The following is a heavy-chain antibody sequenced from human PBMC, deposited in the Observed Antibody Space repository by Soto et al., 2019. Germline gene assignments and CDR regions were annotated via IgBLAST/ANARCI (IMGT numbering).Heavy chain of an antibody. D-gene: IGHD2-15*01. Sequence: DVQLVESGGKLVQPGGSLRLSCGASGFDFSVHSMNWVRQAPGKGLEWLSFISSGGKTIYYADSVRGRFTVSRDNGKRSLYLQMNNLKVEDTAVYYCASSVVESSAFGYWGQGTPVAVSS. CDR2: ISSGGKTI. CDR3: ASSVVESSAFGY. CDR1: GFDFSVHS. V-gene: IGHV3-48*01. J-gene: IGHJ4*02.